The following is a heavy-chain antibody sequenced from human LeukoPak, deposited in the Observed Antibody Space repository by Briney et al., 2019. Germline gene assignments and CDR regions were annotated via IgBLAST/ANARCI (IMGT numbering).Heavy chain of an antibody. CDR2: IYSGST. CDR1: GGSVSSYY. D-gene: IGHD3-10*01. J-gene: IGHJ5*02. Sequence: PSETLSLTCTVSGGSVSSYYWNWIRQPPGKGLEWIGYIYSGSTKYNPSLKSRVTISVDTSKNQFSLKLSSVTAADTAVYYCARGLWFGELYPFDPWGQGTLVTVSS. V-gene: IGHV4-59*02. CDR3: ARGLWFGELYPFDP.